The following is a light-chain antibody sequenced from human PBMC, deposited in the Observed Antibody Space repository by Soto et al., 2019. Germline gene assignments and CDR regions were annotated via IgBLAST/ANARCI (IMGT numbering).Light chain of an antibody. CDR3: QQLHDYPIT. Sequence: IQLPQSPSFLSASVGARSAIPGRARQDIAIYLAWYQQKPGEAPKLLIYAASTLQSGVPSRFSGSGSGTDFTLTISSLQPEDFATYYCQQLHDYPITFGQGTRLEIK. CDR1: QDIAIY. CDR2: AAS. J-gene: IGKJ5*01. V-gene: IGKV1-9*01.